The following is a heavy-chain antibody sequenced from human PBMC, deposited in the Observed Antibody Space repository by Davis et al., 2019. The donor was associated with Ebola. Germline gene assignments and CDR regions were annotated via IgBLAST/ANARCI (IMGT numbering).Heavy chain of an antibody. CDR2: INHSGST. CDR1: GGSISSSSYY. D-gene: IGHD3-3*01. V-gene: IGHV4-39*07. J-gene: IGHJ4*02. Sequence: MPSETLSLTCTVSGGSISSSSYYWGWIRQPPGKGLEWIGEINHSGSTNYNPSLKSRVTISVDTSKNQFSLKLSSVTAADTAVYYCARGNGYYTRDFDYWGQGTLVTVSS. CDR3: ARGNGYYTRDFDY.